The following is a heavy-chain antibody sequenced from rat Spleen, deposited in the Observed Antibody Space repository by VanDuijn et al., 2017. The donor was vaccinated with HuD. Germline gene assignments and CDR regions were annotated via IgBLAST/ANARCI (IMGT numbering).Heavy chain of an antibody. CDR3: TTRTTEYYSHVMDA. CDR1: GFTFSDYY. J-gene: IGHJ4*01. CDR2: ISYDGGNT. D-gene: IGHD1-6*01. Sequence: EVQLVESGGGLVQPGRSLKLSCAASGFTFSDYYMAWVRQAPTKGLEWVASISYDGGNTYYRDSVKGRFTISRDNAKSSLYLQMDSLRSEDTATDYCTTRTTEYYSHVMDAWGQGASVTVSS. V-gene: IGHV5-20*01.